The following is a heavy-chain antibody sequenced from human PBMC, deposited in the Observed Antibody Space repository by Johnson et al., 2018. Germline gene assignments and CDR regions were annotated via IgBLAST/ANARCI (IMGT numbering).Heavy chain of an antibody. CDR1: GGSIRSYF. J-gene: IGHJ3*02. CDR2: IYYRGST. V-gene: IGHV4-59*01. D-gene: IGHD1-26*01. CDR3: ARVGAWELGDGMSI. Sequence: QAQLQESGPGLVKPSETLSLTCTVSGGSIRSYFWSWIRQPPGKGLAWIGSIYYRGSTNYNPSLKRRVIIAVDTSKDQFSLTLRSVTAADPAVYYCARVGAWELGDGMSIWGQGTMVTVSS.